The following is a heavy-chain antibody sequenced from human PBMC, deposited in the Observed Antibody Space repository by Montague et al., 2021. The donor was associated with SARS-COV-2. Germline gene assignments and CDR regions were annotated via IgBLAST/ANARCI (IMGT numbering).Heavy chain of an antibody. J-gene: IGHJ5*02. V-gene: IGHV4-59*01. Sequence: SETLSLTCTVPGGSISSYYWGWIRQPPGKGLEWIGYIYYSGSTDYNPSLKSRVTISVDTSKNQFSLKLSSVTAADTAVYYCARAAGYNWNYGYNWFDPWGQGTLVTVSS. CDR3: ARAAGYNWNYGYNWFDP. D-gene: IGHD1-7*01. CDR1: GGSISSYY. CDR2: IYYSGST.